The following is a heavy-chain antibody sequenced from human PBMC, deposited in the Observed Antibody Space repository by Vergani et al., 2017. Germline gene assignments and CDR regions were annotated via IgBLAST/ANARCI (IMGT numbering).Heavy chain of an antibody. J-gene: IGHJ6*02. V-gene: IGHV3-7*01. CDR3: ARDDRILYYYGMDV. Sequence: EVQLVESGGGLVQPGGSLRLSCAASGFTFSSYWMSWVRQAPGKGLEGVANIKQDGSEKYYVDSVKGRFTISRDNAKNSLYLQMNSLRAEDTAVYYCARDDRILYYYGMDVWGQGTTVTVSS. CDR1: GFTFSSYW. CDR2: IKQDGSEK.